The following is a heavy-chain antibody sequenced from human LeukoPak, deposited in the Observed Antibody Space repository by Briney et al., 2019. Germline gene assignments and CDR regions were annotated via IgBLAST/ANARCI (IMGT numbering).Heavy chain of an antibody. CDR2: IDNTWST. D-gene: IGHD4-17*01. CDR1: GSSFSGSC. CDR3: AMGYGEVYYYYGMDV. J-gene: IGHJ6*02. V-gene: IGHV4-59*08. Sequence: SETLSLTCAVSGSSFSGSCWSWIRQPPGKGLEWIACIDNTWSTYYNPSLKSRVTISVDTSKNQFSLKLSSVTAADTAVYYCAMGYGEVYYYYGMDVWGQGTTVTVSS.